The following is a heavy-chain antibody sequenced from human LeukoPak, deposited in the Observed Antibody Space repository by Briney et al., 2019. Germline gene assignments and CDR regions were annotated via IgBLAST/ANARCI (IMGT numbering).Heavy chain of an antibody. CDR2: IYTSGST. D-gene: IGHD1-26*01. J-gene: IGHJ3*02. CDR3: ARDRGIVGAHDAFDI. CDR1: GDSISNYY. V-gene: IGHV4-4*07. Sequence: SETLSLTCTVSGDSISNYYWSWIRQPAGKGLEWIGRIYTSGSTNYNPSLKSRVTMSVDTSKNQFSLKLSSVTAADTAVYYCARDRGIVGAHDAFDIWGQGTMVTVSS.